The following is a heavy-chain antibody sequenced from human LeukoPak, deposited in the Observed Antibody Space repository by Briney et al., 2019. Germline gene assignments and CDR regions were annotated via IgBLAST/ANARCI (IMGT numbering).Heavy chain of an antibody. CDR1: GFTFSDHC. Sequence: GGSLRLSCAASGFTFSDHCMAWVRQAPGKGLEWVGRTRDKATSYTTDYAASVKGRFTISRDDSKNSLSLQMHSLKSEDTAVYYCARVGVMKTTVDYWGQGVQVTVSS. V-gene: IGHV3-72*01. J-gene: IGHJ4*02. CDR3: ARVGVMKTTVDY. D-gene: IGHD4-11*01. CDR2: TRDKATSYTT.